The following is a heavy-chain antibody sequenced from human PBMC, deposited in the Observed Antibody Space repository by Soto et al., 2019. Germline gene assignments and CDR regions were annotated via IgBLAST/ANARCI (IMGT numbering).Heavy chain of an antibody. J-gene: IGHJ4*02. V-gene: IGHV3-30-3*01. CDR3: AREGSGDSGGSCYSY. D-gene: IGHD2-15*01. CDR1: GFTFSNYA. CDR2: ISYDGSNK. Sequence: GGSLRLSCAASGFTFSNYAMHWVRQAPGEGLEWVAVISYDGSNKYYADLVKGRFTISRDSSKNTLFLQMNSLRAEDTAVYYCAREGSGDSGGSCYSYWGQGTLVTVSS.